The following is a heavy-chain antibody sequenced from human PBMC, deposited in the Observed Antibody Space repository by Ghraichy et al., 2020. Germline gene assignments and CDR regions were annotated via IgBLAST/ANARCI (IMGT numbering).Heavy chain of an antibody. J-gene: IGHJ4*02. CDR1: GGSIRNYY. V-gene: IGHV4-59*08. CDR2: IYNGNT. D-gene: IGHD2-21*02. Sequence: SETLSLTCTVSGGSIRNYYWSWIRQPPGKGLEWIGYIYNGNTNYNPSLKSRVTISVDTSKKQFSLKLSSVTAADTAMYYCARHYGGTYCDSDCYAFDYWGQGTLVTVSS. CDR3: ARHYGGTYCDSDCYAFDY.